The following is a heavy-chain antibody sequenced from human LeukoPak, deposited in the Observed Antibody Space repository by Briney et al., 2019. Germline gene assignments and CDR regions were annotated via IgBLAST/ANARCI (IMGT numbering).Heavy chain of an antibody. Sequence: SETLSLTCAVYGGSFSGYYWSWIRQPPGKGLEWVGEINHSGSTNYNPSLKSRVTISVDTSKNQFSLKLSSVTAADTAVYYCARGTTVTTDYWGQGTLVTVSS. D-gene: IGHD4-17*01. CDR1: GGSFSGYY. CDR2: INHSGST. CDR3: ARGTTVTTDY. J-gene: IGHJ4*02. V-gene: IGHV4-34*01.